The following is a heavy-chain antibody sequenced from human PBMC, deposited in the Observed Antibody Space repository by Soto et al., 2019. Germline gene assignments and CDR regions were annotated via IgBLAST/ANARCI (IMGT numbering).Heavy chain of an antibody. V-gene: IGHV3-11*01. CDR1: GYTFSDYY. CDR3: ASHYDMWSGYLSPVDY. J-gene: IGHJ4*02. D-gene: IGHD3-3*01. Sequence: QVQLVESGGDLVKPGGSLRLSCAASGYTFSDYYMSWIRQAPGKGLEWISYIDTSGTKIYYADSVKGRFTITRDNAKNSLYLEMNSLRDEDTAVYYGASHYDMWSGYLSPVDYWGQGTLATVSS. CDR2: IDTSGTKI.